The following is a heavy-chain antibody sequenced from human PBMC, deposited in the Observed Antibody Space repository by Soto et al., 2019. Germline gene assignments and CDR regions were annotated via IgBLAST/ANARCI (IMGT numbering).Heavy chain of an antibody. Sequence: SETLSLTCTVSGGSISSSSYYWGWIRQPPGKGLEWIGSIYYSGSTYYNPSLKSRVTISVDTSKNQFSLKLSSVTAADTAVYYCARRKDGSLDYWGQGTLVTAPQ. D-gene: IGHD1-1*01. V-gene: IGHV4-39*01. CDR2: IYYSGST. J-gene: IGHJ4*02. CDR3: ARRKDGSLDY. CDR1: GGSISSSSYY.